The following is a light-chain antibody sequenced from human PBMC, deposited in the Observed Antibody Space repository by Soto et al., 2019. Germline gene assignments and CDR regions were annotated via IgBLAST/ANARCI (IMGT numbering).Light chain of an antibody. CDR1: QSVLYSSNNKNY. J-gene: IGKJ3*01. CDR2: WAS. CDR3: QQYYSTPPT. V-gene: IGKV4-1*01. Sequence: DIVMTQSPDSLAVSLGERATINCKSSQSVLYSSNNKNYFAWYQQKPGQPPKLLIYWASTRQYGVPDRFSGSGSGTDFTLTISSLQAEDVAVYYCQQYYSTPPTFGPGTKVDI.